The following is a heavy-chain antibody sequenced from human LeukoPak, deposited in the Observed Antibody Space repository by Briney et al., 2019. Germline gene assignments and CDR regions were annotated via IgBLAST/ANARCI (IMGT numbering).Heavy chain of an antibody. J-gene: IGHJ6*03. D-gene: IGHD1-7*01. CDR3: ARGSVTGTTTTYYYYYYYMDV. CDR2: ISYDGSNK. Sequence: GGSLRLSCAASGFTFSSYAMHWVRQAPGKGLEWVAVISYDGSNKYYADSVKGRFTISRDNSKNTLYLQMNSLRAEDTAVYYCARGSVTGTTTTYYYYYYYMDVWGKGTTVTVSS. CDR1: GFTFSSYA. V-gene: IGHV3-30-3*01.